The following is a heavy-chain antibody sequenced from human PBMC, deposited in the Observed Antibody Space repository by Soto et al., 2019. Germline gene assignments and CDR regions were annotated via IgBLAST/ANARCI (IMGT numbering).Heavy chain of an antibody. CDR3: ARGYGWFDP. Sequence: QVQLQESGPGLVEPSETLSLTCSVSGDSISSSYWSWIRQPPGKGLEWIGYIYYSGSTNYNHSLKSRVTISLDTSKNQFSLKVSSVTAADTAVYYCARGYGWFDPWGQGTLVTVSS. CDR1: GDSISSSY. V-gene: IGHV4-59*01. D-gene: IGHD4-17*01. J-gene: IGHJ5*02. CDR2: IYYSGST.